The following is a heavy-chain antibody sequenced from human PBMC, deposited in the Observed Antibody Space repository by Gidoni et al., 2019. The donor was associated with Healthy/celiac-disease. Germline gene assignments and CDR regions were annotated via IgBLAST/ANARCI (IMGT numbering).Heavy chain of an antibody. CDR2: IYYSGST. V-gene: IGHV4-59*01. CDR3: ARGHLDGGGLWWSRWAFDI. Sequence: QVQLQESGPGLVKPSETLSLTCTVSGGSISSYYWSWIRQPPGKGLEWIGYIYYSGSTNYNPSLKSRVTISVDTSKNQFSLKLSSVTAADTAVYYCARGHLDGGGLWWSRWAFDIWGQGTMVTVSS. J-gene: IGHJ3*02. D-gene: IGHD2-21*01. CDR1: GGSISSYY.